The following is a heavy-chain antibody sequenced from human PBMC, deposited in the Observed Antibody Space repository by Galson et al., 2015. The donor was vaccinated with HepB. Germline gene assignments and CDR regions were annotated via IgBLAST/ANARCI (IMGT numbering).Heavy chain of an antibody. Sequence: ETLSLTCTVSGYSISSGYYWGWIRQPPGKGLEWIGSIYHSGSTYYNPSLKSRVTIPVDTSKNQFSLKLSSVTAADTAVYYCARDGSIAVAGPNRSSPPLMGSDWGQGTLVTVSS. CDR3: ARDGSIAVAGPNRSSPPLMGSD. V-gene: IGHV4-38-2*02. D-gene: IGHD6-19*01. CDR1: GYSISSGYY. J-gene: IGHJ1*01. CDR2: IYHSGST.